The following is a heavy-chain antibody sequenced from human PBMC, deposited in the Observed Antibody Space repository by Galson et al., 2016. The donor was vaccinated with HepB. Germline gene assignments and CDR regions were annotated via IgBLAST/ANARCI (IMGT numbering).Heavy chain of an antibody. CDR1: GFTVSSNY. V-gene: IGHV3-53*01. J-gene: IGHJ4*02. Sequence: SLRLSCAASGFTVSSNYMTWVRQAPGKGLEWVSVIYSGGSTSSADSVKGRFTISRDNSKNTLYLQMNNLRVEDTAVYYCATTDYSSGWSLDYWGQGTLVTVSS. D-gene: IGHD6-19*01. CDR3: ATTDYSSGWSLDY. CDR2: IYSGGST.